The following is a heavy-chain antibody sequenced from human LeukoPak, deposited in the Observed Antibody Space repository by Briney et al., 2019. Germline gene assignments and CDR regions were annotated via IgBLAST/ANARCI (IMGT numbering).Heavy chain of an antibody. J-gene: IGHJ6*02. V-gene: IGHV4-61*03. CDR1: GGSISSGDYY. Sequence: ASETLSLTCTVSGGSISSGDYYWSWIRQPPGKGLEWIGYIYYSGSTNYNPSLKSRVTISVDTSKNHFSLKLTSVTAADTAVYYCARGMGSGYPIYYYYVMDVWGQGTTVTVSS. CDR2: IYYSGST. D-gene: IGHD3-3*01. CDR3: ARGMGSGYPIYYYYVMDV.